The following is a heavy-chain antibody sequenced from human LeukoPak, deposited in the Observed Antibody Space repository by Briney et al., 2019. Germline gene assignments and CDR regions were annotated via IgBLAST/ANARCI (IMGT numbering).Heavy chain of an antibody. D-gene: IGHD3-22*01. CDR2: ISGGGGTT. J-gene: IGHJ4*02. CDR3: AKDSGPYTSGYYGH. V-gene: IGHV3-23*01. Sequence: GGSLRLSCAASGFTFSSYAMSWVRQAPGKRLEWVSAISGGGGTTYYADSVKGRFTISRDNSKNTLFPQMNSLRAEDTAVYYCAKDSGPYTSGYYGHWGQGTLVTVSS. CDR1: GFTFSSYA.